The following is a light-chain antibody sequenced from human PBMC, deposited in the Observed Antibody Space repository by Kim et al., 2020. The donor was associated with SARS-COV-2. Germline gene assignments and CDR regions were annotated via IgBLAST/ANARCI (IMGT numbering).Light chain of an antibody. Sequence: QSASVSGSPGQSITISCTGTSSDVGGYNYVSWYQQHPGKAPKLMIYEVSNRPSGVSNRFSGSKSGNTASLTISGLQAEDEADYYCSSYTSSSTRVFGGGTQLTVL. CDR3: SSYTSSSTRV. CDR2: EVS. CDR1: SSDVGGYNY. V-gene: IGLV2-14*01. J-gene: IGLJ3*02.